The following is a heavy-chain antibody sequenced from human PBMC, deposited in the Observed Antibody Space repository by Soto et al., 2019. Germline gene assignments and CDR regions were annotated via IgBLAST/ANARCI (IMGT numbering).Heavy chain of an antibody. CDR2: IIPLFGTA. CDR3: ASHYDSGGYYYRGLDY. D-gene: IGHD3-22*01. V-gene: IGHV1-69*12. J-gene: IGHJ4*02. Sequence: QVQLVQSGAEVKKPGSSVKVSCKASGGTFNSYAISWVRQAPGQGLEWMGGIIPLFGTADYAQKFQGRVTITAVESTSTAYMELSSLRSEDTAVYYCASHYDSGGYYYRGLDYWGQGTLVTVSS. CDR1: GGTFNSYA.